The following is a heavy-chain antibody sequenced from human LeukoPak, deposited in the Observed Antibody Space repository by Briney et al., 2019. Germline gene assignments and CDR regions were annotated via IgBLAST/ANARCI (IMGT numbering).Heavy chain of an antibody. CDR1: VYRFTGYY. CDR3: ARASIWLGELFGDY. J-gene: IGHJ4*02. D-gene: IGHD3-10*01. V-gene: IGHV1-2*02. Sequence: ASVKVSCKASVYRFTGYYMRWVRQAPGQGLEWMGGINPNSGGTNYAQKFQGRVTMTRDTSISTAYMELSRLRSDDTAVYYCARASIWLGELFGDYLGQGTLVTVSS. CDR2: INPNSGGT.